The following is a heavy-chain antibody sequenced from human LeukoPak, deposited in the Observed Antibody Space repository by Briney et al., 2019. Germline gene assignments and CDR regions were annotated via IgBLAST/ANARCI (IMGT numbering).Heavy chain of an antibody. CDR3: ARHPNSNWDY. CDR2: ISSGSSSI. Sequence: GGSLRLSCAASGFTFSSCSMNWVRQAPGKGLEWVSYISSGSSSIYYADSVKGRFTISRDNAENSLYLQMNSLRVEDTAVYYCARHPNSNWDYWGQGTLVTVSS. J-gene: IGHJ4*02. V-gene: IGHV3-48*01. D-gene: IGHD6-13*01. CDR1: GFTFSSCS.